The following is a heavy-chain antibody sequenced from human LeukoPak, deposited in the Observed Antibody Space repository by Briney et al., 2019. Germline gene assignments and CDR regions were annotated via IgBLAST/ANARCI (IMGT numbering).Heavy chain of an antibody. CDR1: GITVSNYD. D-gene: IGHD4-23*01. J-gene: IGHJ4*02. Sequence: GSLRLSCVVSGITVSNYDMSWVRQAPGKGLEWVSGIRESGGGTNYADSVKGRFTISRDNSKNTLYLQMNSLRAEDTAVYYCAKDPPILRWSFDYWGQGTLVTVSS. CDR3: AKDPPILRWSFDY. CDR2: IRESGGGT. V-gene: IGHV3-23*01.